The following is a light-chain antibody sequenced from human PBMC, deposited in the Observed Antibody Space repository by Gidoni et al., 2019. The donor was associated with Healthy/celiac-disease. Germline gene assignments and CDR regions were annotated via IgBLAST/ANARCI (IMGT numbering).Light chain of an antibody. V-gene: IGKV2-28*01. CDR1: QSLLHSNGSNY. Sequence: IVMTQSQLSLPVTPGEPASISCRSTQSLLHSNGSNYLDWYLQQLGQSPQLLIYLGSNRASGVPDRFSGSGSGTDFTLKISRVEAEDVGVYYCMQALQTPPYTFGQGTKLEIK. CDR3: MQALQTPPYT. J-gene: IGKJ2*01. CDR2: LGS.